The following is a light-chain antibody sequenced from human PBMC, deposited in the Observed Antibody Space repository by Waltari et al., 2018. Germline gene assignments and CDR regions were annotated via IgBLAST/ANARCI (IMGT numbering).Light chain of an antibody. Sequence: QSVLTQPPSVSAAPGQKVTISCTGRTSNIANNFVSWYQHPPRTAPRLLIYDNDQRPSGIPERFAGSKSGSSAALDITGLQTGDEAHYYCGTWDSALSALVFGGGTEVTVL. CDR1: TSNIANNF. V-gene: IGLV1-51*01. J-gene: IGLJ3*02. CDR2: DND. CDR3: GTWDSALSALV.